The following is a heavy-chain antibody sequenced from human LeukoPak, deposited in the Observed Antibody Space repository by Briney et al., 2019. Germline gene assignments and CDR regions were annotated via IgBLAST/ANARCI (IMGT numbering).Heavy chain of an antibody. V-gene: IGHV4-59*01. J-gene: IGHJ6*02. CDR2: IYYSGST. D-gene: IGHD6-6*01. CDR1: GGSISSYY. Sequence: SETLSLTCTVSGGSISSYYWSWIRQPPGKGLEWIGYIYYSGSTNYNPSLKSRVTISVDTSKNQFSLKLGSVTAADTAVYYCARDRGVAARPDGMDVWGQGTTVTVSS. CDR3: ARDRGVAARPDGMDV.